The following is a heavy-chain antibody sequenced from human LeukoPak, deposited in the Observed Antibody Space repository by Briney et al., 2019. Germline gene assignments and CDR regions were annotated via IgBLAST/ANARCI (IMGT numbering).Heavy chain of an antibody. J-gene: IGHJ6*04. CDR2: INIDGTST. D-gene: IGHD3-10*02. Sequence: SGGSLRLSCAASGFTFSNYWMHWVRQVPGKGLVCVSRINIDGTSTSYADSVKGRFTISRDNAKNALYLQMNSLRAEDTAVYYCAELGITMIGGVWGKGTTVTISS. CDR1: GFTFSNYW. V-gene: IGHV3-74*01. CDR3: AELGITMIGGV.